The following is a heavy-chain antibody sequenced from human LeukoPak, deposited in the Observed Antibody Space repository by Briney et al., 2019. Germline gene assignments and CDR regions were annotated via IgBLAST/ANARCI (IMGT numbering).Heavy chain of an antibody. CDR2: IIPIFGTA. CDR1: GGTFSSYA. D-gene: IGHD2-2*01. Sequence: SVKVSCKASGGTFSSYAISWVRQAPGQGLEWMGGIIPIFGTANYAQKFQGRVTITADESTSTAYMELSSLRSEDTAVYYCASIVVPAAKPYYYYGMDVWGQGTTVTVSS. CDR3: ASIVVPAAKPYYYYGMDV. V-gene: IGHV1-69*13. J-gene: IGHJ6*02.